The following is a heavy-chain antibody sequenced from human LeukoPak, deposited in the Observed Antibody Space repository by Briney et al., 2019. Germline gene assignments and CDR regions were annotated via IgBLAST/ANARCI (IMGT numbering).Heavy chain of an antibody. CDR3: ARGRPYYYDSSGYYSDY. Sequence: SETLSLTCTVSGGSISSGGYYWSWIRQHPGKGLEWIGYIYYSGSTYYNPSLKSRVTISVDTSKNQFSLKLSSVTAADTAVYYCARGRPYYYDSSGYYSDYWGQGTLVTVSS. CDR2: IYYSGST. D-gene: IGHD3-22*01. CDR1: GGSISSGGYY. J-gene: IGHJ4*02. V-gene: IGHV4-31*03.